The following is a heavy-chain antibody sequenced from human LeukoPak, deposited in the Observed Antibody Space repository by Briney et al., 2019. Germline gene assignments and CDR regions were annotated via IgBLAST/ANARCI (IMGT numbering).Heavy chain of an antibody. V-gene: IGHV4-59*01. CDR1: GGSISSYY. CDR3: ARVGDFWSGYFDY. D-gene: IGHD3-3*01. J-gene: IGHJ4*02. CDR2: IYYSGST. Sequence: ASETLSLTCTVSGGSISSYYWGWIRQPPGKGLEWIGYIYYSGSTNYNPSLKSRVTISVDTSKNQFSLKLSSVTAADTAVYYCARVGDFWSGYFDYWGQGTLVTVSS.